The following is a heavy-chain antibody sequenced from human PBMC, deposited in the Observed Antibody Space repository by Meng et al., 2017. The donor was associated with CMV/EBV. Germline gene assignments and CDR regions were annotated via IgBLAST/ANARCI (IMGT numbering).Heavy chain of an antibody. D-gene: IGHD6-13*01. Sequence: GSLRLSCAVSGYSIRSGYYWGWIRQPPGKGLEWIGSIYHSGSTYYNPSLKSRVTISVGTSKNQFSLKLSSVTAADTAVYYCAIGIAAGRFDPWGQGTLVTVSS. J-gene: IGHJ5*02. CDR1: GYSIRSGYY. V-gene: IGHV4-38-2*01. CDR3: AIGIAAGRFDP. CDR2: IYHSGST.